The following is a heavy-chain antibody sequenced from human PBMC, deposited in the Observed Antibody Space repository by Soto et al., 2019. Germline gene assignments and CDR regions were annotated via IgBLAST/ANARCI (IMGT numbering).Heavy chain of an antibody. CDR3: ARLRWLNPPTRPEHYFYGMDV. Sequence: QVQLQQWGAGLLKPSETLSLTCGVYGGPFNGFYWSWVRQPPGKGLEWIGEINDRESNYSPSLNSRLSISTDASKKQFSLKLTSVTAADTAVYYCARLRWLNPPTRPEHYFYGMDVWGQGTSVIVSS. V-gene: IGHV4-34*01. CDR1: GGPFNGFY. CDR2: INDRES. D-gene: IGHD5-12*01. J-gene: IGHJ6*02.